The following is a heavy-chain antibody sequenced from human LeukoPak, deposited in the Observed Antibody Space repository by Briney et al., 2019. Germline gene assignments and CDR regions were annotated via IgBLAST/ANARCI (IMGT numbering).Heavy chain of an antibody. CDR3: TQGASSKSGAESSCFLEY. CDR2: INHSGNT. D-gene: IGHD3-22*01. CDR1: VRSFSGYY. Sequence: SETLSLTCAVYVRSFSGYYWSWIRQSPGKGLEWIGEINHSGNTNYNPSLKSRITISVDTSKNQFSLKLDSVTAADTAVYYCTQGASSKSGAESSCFLEYWGQGTLVTVSS. J-gene: IGHJ4*01. V-gene: IGHV4-34*01.